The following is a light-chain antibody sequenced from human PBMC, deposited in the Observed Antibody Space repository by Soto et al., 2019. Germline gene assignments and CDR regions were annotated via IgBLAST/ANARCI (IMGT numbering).Light chain of an antibody. CDR3: QHSYSTPYT. CDR1: QSVLYSSNNKNY. J-gene: IGKJ2*01. Sequence: DIVMTQSPDSLAVSLGERATINCKSSQSVLYSSNNKNYLAWYQQKPGQPPKLLISWASTREFRVPDRVSGSESGTDFTLTISSLQAEDVAVYDCQHSYSTPYTFGQGTKLEIK. V-gene: IGKV4-1*01. CDR2: WAS.